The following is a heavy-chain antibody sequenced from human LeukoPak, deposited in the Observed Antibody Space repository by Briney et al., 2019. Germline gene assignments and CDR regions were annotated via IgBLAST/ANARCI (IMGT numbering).Heavy chain of an antibody. CDR2: IYYSGST. J-gene: IGHJ4*02. Sequence: KPSETLSLTCSVSGGSISSYYWSWLRQPPGKGLEWIDYIYYSGSTKYNPSLKSRVTISVDTSKNRFSLSLSSVTAADTAVYYCATIESRDNYWGQGTLVTVSS. D-gene: IGHD2-15*01. V-gene: IGHV4-59*08. CDR3: ATIESRDNY. CDR1: GGSISSYY.